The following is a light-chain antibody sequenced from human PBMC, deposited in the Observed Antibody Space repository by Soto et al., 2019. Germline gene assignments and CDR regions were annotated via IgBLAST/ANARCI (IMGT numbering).Light chain of an antibody. J-gene: IGKJ2*01. Sequence: EIVMTQSPATLSVSPRERATLSCRASQSVSSNLAWYQQKPGQAPRLLIYGASTRATGIPARFSGSGSGTEFTLTISSLQSEDFAVYYCQQYNYWPPYTFGQGTKLEIK. CDR3: QQYNYWPPYT. CDR1: QSVSSN. CDR2: GAS. V-gene: IGKV3-15*01.